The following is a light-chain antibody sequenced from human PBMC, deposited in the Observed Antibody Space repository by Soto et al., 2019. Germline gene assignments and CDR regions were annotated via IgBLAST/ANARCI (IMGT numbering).Light chain of an antibody. CDR2: ANN. CDR1: SSNIGAGYD. V-gene: IGLV1-40*01. J-gene: IGLJ1*01. Sequence: QAVVTQPPSVSGAPGQRVSISCTGSSSNIGAGYDVHWYQQLPGKAPTLLIYANNNRPSGVPDRFSGSKSGTSASLAITGLRAEDEADYYCQSYASSLSAGFVFGTGTKVTVL. CDR3: QSYASSLSAGFV.